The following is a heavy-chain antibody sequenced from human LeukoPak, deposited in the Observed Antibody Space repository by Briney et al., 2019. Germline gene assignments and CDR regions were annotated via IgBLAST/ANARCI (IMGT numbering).Heavy chain of an antibody. Sequence: GASVKVSCKASGGTFSSYAISWVRQAPGQGLEWMGGIIPIFGTANYAQKFQGRVTITADESTSTAYMELSSLRSEDTAVYYCARDEDSSSWINWFDPWGQGTLVTVSS. J-gene: IGHJ5*02. CDR1: GGTFSSYA. CDR2: IIPIFGTA. D-gene: IGHD6-13*01. CDR3: ARDEDSSSWINWFDP. V-gene: IGHV1-69*13.